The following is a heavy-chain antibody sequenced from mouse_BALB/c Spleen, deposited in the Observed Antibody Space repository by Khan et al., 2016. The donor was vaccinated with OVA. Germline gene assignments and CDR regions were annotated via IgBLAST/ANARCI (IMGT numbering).Heavy chain of an antibody. CDR3: ARQVYPGYFDV. D-gene: IGHD2-1*01. V-gene: IGHV2-6-1*01. CDR1: FSLTSYG. Sequence: QVQLKESGPGPVAPSGFSLTSYGVHWVRQPAGKGLEWLVVIWSDGRTTYNSALKSRLSISKDNSKSQVFLKVNSLQTDDTAIYYCARQVYPGYFDVWGAGTTVTVSS. J-gene: IGHJ1*01. CDR2: IWSDGRT.